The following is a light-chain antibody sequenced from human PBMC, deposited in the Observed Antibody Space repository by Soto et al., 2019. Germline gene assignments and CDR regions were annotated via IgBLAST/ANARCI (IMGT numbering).Light chain of an antibody. CDR3: SSFASSNTWV. V-gene: IGLV2-8*01. Sequence: QCALTQPPSASGSPGQSVTISCTGTSSDVGAYNCVSWYQQHAGKAPKLVIYEVTKRPSGVPDRFSGSKSANTASLTVSGLQAEDEADYYCSSFASSNTWVFGGGTKLTVL. CDR1: SSDVGAYNC. CDR2: EVT. J-gene: IGLJ3*02.